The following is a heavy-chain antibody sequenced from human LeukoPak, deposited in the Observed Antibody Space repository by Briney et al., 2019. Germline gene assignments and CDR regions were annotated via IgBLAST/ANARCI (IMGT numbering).Heavy chain of an antibody. D-gene: IGHD3-3*01. CDR1: GASISSHY. J-gene: IGHJ3*02. Sequence: KPSETLSLTCTVSGASISSHYWTWIRQSPGKRLEWIGYVSYSGTTSYSPALNSRVTISIDTSKNQFSLKLSTVPDADTAVYFCARHVGFFDAFDIWGQGTMVTVSS. CDR3: ARHVGFFDAFDI. CDR2: VSYSGTT. V-gene: IGHV4-59*08.